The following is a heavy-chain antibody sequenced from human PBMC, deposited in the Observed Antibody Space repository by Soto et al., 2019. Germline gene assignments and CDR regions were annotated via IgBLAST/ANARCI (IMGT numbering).Heavy chain of an antibody. Sequence: QVQLVQSGVEVKKPGASVKVSCKASGYTFGTYGITLVRQAPGQGLEWMGWISGYDGNTNYAQKFQGRVTTTTDTSTTTAYMELRNMRSDDSALYYCARVRGIAAAADHWGQGSLVTVSS. CDR3: ARVRGIAAAADH. CDR2: ISGYDGNT. CDR1: GYTFGTYG. D-gene: IGHD6-25*01. V-gene: IGHV1-18*01. J-gene: IGHJ5*02.